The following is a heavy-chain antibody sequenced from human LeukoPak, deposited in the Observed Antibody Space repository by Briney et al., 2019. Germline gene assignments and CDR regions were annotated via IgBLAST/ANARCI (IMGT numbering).Heavy chain of an antibody. Sequence: PSETLSLTCTVSGRSISSSSYYWGWIRQPPGNGLEWIGSIYYSGSTYYNPSLKSRVTISVDTSKNQFSLKLSSVTAADTAVYYCASPGAGTVWFGRPSYGMDVWGQGTTVTVSS. V-gene: IGHV4-39*07. CDR1: GRSISSSSYY. D-gene: IGHD3-10*01. CDR3: ASPGAGTVWFGRPSYGMDV. J-gene: IGHJ6*02. CDR2: IYYSGST.